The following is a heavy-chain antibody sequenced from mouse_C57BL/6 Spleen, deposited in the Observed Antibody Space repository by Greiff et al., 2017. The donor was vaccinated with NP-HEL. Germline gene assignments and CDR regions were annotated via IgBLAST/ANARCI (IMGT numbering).Heavy chain of an antibody. CDR1: GFTFSDYY. V-gene: IGHV5-12*01. Sequence: EVMLVESGGGLVQPGGSLQLSCAASGFTFSDYYMYWVRLTPEKRLEWVAYISNGGGSTYYPDTVKGRFTISRDNAKNTLYLQMSRLKSEDTAIYYCARRESYGNFFAYWGQGTLVTVSA. CDR2: ISNGGGST. J-gene: IGHJ3*01. CDR3: ARRESYGNFFAY. D-gene: IGHD2-1*01.